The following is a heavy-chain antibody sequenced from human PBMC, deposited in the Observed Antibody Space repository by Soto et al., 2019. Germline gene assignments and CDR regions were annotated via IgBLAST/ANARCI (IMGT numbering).Heavy chain of an antibody. Sequence: QVHLVQSGAEVKKPGAPVKVSCKASGYTFTDYGISWVRQAPGQGLQWMGWITAFNGNTKYAQQFQGRVTMTTDTSTSTAYMELRSLESDDTAVYYCARISQSDFWSGYYYFFDYWGQGTLVTVSS. CDR2: ITAFNGNT. D-gene: IGHD3-3*01. V-gene: IGHV1-18*01. CDR3: ARISQSDFWSGYYYFFDY. J-gene: IGHJ4*02. CDR1: GYTFTDYG.